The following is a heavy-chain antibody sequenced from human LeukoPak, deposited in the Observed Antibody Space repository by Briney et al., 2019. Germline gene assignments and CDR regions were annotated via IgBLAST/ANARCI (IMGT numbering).Heavy chain of an antibody. D-gene: IGHD2-2*01. CDR2: IIPIFGTA. V-gene: IGHV1-69*01. J-gene: IGHJ2*01. CDR3: ARDHTTGGQQLLSYWYFDL. CDR1: GGTFSSYA. Sequence: GTSVKVSCKASGGTFSSYAISWVRQAPGQGLEWMGGIIPIFGTANYAQKFQGRVTITADESTSTAYMELRSLRSDDTAVYYCARDHTTGGQQLLSYWYFDLWGRGTLVTVSS.